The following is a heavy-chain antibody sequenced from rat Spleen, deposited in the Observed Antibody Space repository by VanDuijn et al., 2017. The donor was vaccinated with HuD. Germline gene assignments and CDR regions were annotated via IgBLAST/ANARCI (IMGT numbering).Heavy chain of an antibody. V-gene: IGHV5-29*01. J-gene: IGHJ3*01. CDR1: GLTFSAYY. CDR2: ISYDGSST. Sequence: EVQLVESDGDLVQPGRSLKLSCAASGLTFSAYYMAWVRQAPTKGLEWVATISYDGSSTYYRDSVKGRFTISRDNAKNTQYLQMDSLRSEDTATYYCARVEGGLGIWFAYWGQGTLVTVSS. CDR3: ARVEGGLGIWFAY. D-gene: IGHD5-1*01.